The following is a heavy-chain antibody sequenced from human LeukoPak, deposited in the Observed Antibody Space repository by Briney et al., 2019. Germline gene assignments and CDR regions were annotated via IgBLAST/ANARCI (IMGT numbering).Heavy chain of an antibody. CDR2: INHSGST. CDR1: GGSISSSSYY. D-gene: IGHD3-10*01. CDR3: ARLVTYGSGSYYNGPLRYYYMDV. V-gene: IGHV4-39*07. Sequence: SETLSLTCTVSGGSISSSSYYWGWIRQPPGKGLEWIGEINHSGSTNYNPSLKSRVTISVDTSKNQFSLKLSSVTAADTAVYYCARLVTYGSGSYYNGPLRYYYMDVWGKGTTVTISS. J-gene: IGHJ6*03.